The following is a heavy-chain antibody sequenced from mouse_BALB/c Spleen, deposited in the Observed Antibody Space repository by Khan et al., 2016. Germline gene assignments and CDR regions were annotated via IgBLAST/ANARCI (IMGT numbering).Heavy chain of an antibody. CDR1: GFTFNTYA. CDR2: IRSKSNNYAT. D-gene: IGHD2-4*01. CDR3: VRGYDYDVYFDY. J-gene: IGHJ2*01. V-gene: IGHV10-1*02. Sequence: EVQLVESGGGLVQPKGSLKLSCAASGFTFNTYAMNWVRQAPGKGLEWVARIRSKSNNYATYYADSVKDRFTISRDDSQSMLYLQMNNLKTEDTAMYYCVRGYDYDVYFDYWGQGTTLTVSS.